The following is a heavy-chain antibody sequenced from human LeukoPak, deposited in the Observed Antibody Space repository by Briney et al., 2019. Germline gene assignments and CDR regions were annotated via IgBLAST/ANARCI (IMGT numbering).Heavy chain of an antibody. CDR2: IYYSGST. D-gene: IGHD6-13*01. Sequence: SETLSLTCTVSGGSISSGGYYWSWIRQHPGEGLEWIGYIYYSGSTYYNPSLKSRVTISVDTSKNQFSLKLSSVTAADTAVYYCARGGQQLPTGYWGQGTLVTVSS. J-gene: IGHJ4*02. CDR1: GGSISSGGYY. V-gene: IGHV4-31*03. CDR3: ARGGQQLPTGY.